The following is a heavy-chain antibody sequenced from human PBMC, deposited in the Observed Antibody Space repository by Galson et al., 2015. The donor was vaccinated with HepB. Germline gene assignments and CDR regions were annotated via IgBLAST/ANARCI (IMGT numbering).Heavy chain of an antibody. V-gene: IGHV3-11*06. CDR2: IASSSLFT. D-gene: IGHD3-16*02. CDR3: ARVGVSKFGGALVVPYYFDY. J-gene: IGHJ4*02. Sequence: SLRLSCAASGFTFSDYYMNWMRQAPGKGLEWVSYIASSSLFTEYADSVKGRVTISRDNGANSLFLQMNSLRPEDTAVYYCARVGVSKFGGALVVPYYFDYWGQGTLVTVSS. CDR1: GFTFSDYY.